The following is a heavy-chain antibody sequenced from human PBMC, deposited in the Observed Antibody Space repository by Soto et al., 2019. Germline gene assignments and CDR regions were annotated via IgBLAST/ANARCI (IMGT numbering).Heavy chain of an antibody. J-gene: IGHJ6*02. D-gene: IGHD3-16*01. CDR2: ISHSGTYI. V-gene: IGHV3-21*01. CDR1: GFNFSTYS. Sequence: EVHLMESGGGLVKPGGSLRLSCAASGFNFSTYSMTWVRQAPGQGLEWLSSISHSGTYIYYADSVRGRFTISRDNAKNSLFRQMNSLTAEDTAVYYCVRERQFVRDFYYGMDVWGQGTTVTASS. CDR3: VRERQFVRDFYYGMDV.